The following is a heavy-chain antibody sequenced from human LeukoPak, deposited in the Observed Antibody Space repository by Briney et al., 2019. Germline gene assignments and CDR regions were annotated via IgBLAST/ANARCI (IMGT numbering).Heavy chain of an antibody. CDR3: ARVIGSSSPFFDY. Sequence: GGSLRLSCAASGFTFSSYSMNWVRQAPGKGLEWVSYISSSSSTIYYADSVKGRFTISRDNAKNSLYLQMNSLRAEDTAVYYCARVIGSSSPFFDYWGQGTLVTVS. J-gene: IGHJ4*02. V-gene: IGHV3-48*01. CDR1: GFTFSSYS. CDR2: ISSSSSTI. D-gene: IGHD6-6*01.